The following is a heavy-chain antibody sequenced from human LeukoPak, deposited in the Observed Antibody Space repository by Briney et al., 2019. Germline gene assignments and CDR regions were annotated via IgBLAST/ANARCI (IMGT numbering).Heavy chain of an antibody. CDR1: GGSFSGYY. Sequence: PSETLSLTCAVYGGSFSGYYWSWIRQPPGKGLEWIGEINHSGSTNYNPSLKSRVTISVDTSKNQFSLKLSSVTAADTAVYYCARGRDGATVTRSYYYYYMDVRGKGTTVTVSS. CDR3: ARGRDGATVTRSYYYYYMDV. D-gene: IGHD4-17*01. CDR2: INHSGST. V-gene: IGHV4-34*01. J-gene: IGHJ6*03.